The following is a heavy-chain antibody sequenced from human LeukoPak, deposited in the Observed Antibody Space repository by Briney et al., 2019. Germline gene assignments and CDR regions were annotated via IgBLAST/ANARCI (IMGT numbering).Heavy chain of an antibody. D-gene: IGHD6-25*01. CDR1: GFTFSSYA. V-gene: IGHV3-64*01. CDR3: ARGKSNSGYAPFDC. Sequence: PGGSLRLSCAASGFTFSSYAMLWVRQAPGKGLEFVSSISGDGDSTFYANSVKGRFTITRGNSKNTLSLQMGSLRDEDMAMYYCARGKSNSGYAPFDCWGQGTLVTV. CDR2: ISGDGDST. J-gene: IGHJ4*02.